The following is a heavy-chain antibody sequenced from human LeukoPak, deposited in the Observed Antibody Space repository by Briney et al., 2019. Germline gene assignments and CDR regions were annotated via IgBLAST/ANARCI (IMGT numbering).Heavy chain of an antibody. D-gene: IGHD2-15*01. V-gene: IGHV3-21*01. CDR3: TREFCSGGSCYSGGY. CDR2: ISATSTYT. J-gene: IGHJ4*02. CDR1: GFTFSTYS. Sequence: GGSLRLSCAASGFTFSTYSMNWFRQAPGKGLEWVSSISATSTYTHYADSLKGRFIISRDNAKNSVYLQMNSLRAEDTAVYYCTREFCSGGSCYSGGYWGQGALVTVSS.